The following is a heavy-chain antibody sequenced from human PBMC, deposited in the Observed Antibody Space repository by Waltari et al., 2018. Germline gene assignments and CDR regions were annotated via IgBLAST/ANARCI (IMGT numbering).Heavy chain of an antibody. CDR3: ATVVTRENRGDYFDY. CDR2: INAGNGNT. Sequence: QVQLVQSGAEVKKPGASVKVSCKASGYTFTSYAMHWVRQAPGQRLEWMGWINAGNGNTKDSQKFQGRVTITADTSTDTAYMELSSLRSEDTAVYYCATVVTRENRGDYFDYWGQGTLVTVSS. D-gene: IGHD2-21*02. V-gene: IGHV1-3*01. CDR1: GYTFTSYA. J-gene: IGHJ4*02.